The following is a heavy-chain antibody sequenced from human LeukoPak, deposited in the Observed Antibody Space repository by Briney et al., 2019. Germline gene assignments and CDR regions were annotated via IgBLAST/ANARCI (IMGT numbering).Heavy chain of an antibody. J-gene: IGHJ4*02. D-gene: IGHD4-23*01. Sequence: SETLSLTCTVSGGSISSYYWSWIRQPPGKGLEWIGYIYYSGSTNYNPSLKSRVTISVDTSKNQFSLKLSSVTAADTAVYYCVMTTVVTLFDYWGQGTLVTVSS. CDR2: IYYSGST. CDR1: GGSISSYY. CDR3: VMTTVVTLFDY. V-gene: IGHV4-59*08.